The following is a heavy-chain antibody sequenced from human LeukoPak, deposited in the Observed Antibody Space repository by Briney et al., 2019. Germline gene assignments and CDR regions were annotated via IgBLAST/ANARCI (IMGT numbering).Heavy chain of an antibody. CDR3: AADPGKGGDYLDFDY. Sequence: ASVKVSCKASGGTFSSYAISWVRQAPGQGLEWMGWISAYNGNTNYAQKLQGRVTMTTDTSTSTAYMELRSLRSDDTAVYYCAADPGKGGDYLDFDYWGQGTLVTVSS. V-gene: IGHV1-18*01. J-gene: IGHJ4*02. CDR2: ISAYNGNT. D-gene: IGHD4-17*01. CDR1: GGTFSSYA.